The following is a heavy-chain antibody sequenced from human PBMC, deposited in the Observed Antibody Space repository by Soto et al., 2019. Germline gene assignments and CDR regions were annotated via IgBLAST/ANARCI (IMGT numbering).Heavy chain of an antibody. D-gene: IGHD2-15*01. V-gene: IGHV1-46*01. J-gene: IGHJ5*02. Sequence: ASVKVSCKASGYTFTSYYMHWVRQAPGQGLEWMGIINPSVGSTSYSQKFQGRVTIPRATSTSTVYRELSSLRSEDTAVYYCGRYICRGGSCNSFGWFGSASWGQGTLVTVSS. CDR2: INPSVGST. CDR1: GYTFTSYY. CDR3: GRYICRGGSCNSFGWFGSAS.